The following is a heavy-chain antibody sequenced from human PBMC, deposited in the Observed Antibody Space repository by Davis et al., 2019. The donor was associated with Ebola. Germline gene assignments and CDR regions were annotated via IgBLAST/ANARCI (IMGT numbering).Heavy chain of an antibody. Sequence: SETLSLTCAVYGGSFSGYYWSWIRKPPGKGLEWIGEINHSGSTNYNPSLKSRVTISVDTSKNQFSLKLSSVTAADTAVYYCARVGTYRFDPWGQGTLVTVSS. J-gene: IGHJ5*02. CDR3: ARVGTYRFDP. CDR1: GGSFSGYY. V-gene: IGHV4-34*01. CDR2: INHSGST. D-gene: IGHD1-1*01.